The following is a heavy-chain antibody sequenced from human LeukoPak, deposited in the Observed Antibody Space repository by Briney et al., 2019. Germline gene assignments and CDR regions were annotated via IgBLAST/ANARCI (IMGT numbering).Heavy chain of an antibody. J-gene: IGHJ4*02. V-gene: IGHV4-34*01. CDR2: INHSGST. CDR1: GGSFSGYY. CDR3: ARGPSYDSSGYDYYFDY. D-gene: IGHD3-22*01. Sequence: SETLSLTCAVYGGSFSGYYWNWIRQPPGKGLEWIGEINHSGSTNYNPSLKSRVTISVDTSKNQFSLKLSSVTAADTAVYYCARGPSYDSSGYDYYFDYWGQGTLVTVSS.